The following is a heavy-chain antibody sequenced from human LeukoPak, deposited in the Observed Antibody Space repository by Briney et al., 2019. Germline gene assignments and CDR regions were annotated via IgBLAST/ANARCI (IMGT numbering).Heavy chain of an antibody. J-gene: IGHJ4*02. V-gene: IGHV4-4*07. D-gene: IGHD4-23*01. CDR3: ARGGKATVVTM. CDR2: IYSSGST. CDR1: GGSITSYY. Sequence: SETLSLTCTVSGGSITSYYWSWIRQPAGKGLEWIGRIYSSGSTNYNPSLKSRVSMSVDTSKNQFSLKLTSVTAADTAVYYCARGGKATVVTMWGQGILVTVSS.